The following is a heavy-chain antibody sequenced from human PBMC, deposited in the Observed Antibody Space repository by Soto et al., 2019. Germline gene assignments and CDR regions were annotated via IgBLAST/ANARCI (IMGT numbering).Heavy chain of an antibody. CDR2: MNPNSGNT. D-gene: IGHD3-16*02. CDR3: ARGSYRYTGSPLPNLLSPPNLIDY. J-gene: IGHJ4*02. CDR1: GYTFTSYD. Sequence: GASVKVSCKASGYTFTSYDINWVRQATGQGLEWMGWMNPNSGNTGYAQKFQGRVTMTRNTSISTAYMELSSLRSEDTAVYYCARGSYRYTGSPLPNLLSPPNLIDYWGQGTLVTVSS. V-gene: IGHV1-8*01.